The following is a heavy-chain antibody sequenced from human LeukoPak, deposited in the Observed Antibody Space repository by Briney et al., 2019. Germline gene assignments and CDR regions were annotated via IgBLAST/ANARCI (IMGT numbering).Heavy chain of an antibody. V-gene: IGHV3-48*01. J-gene: IGHJ6*03. D-gene: IGHD4-23*01. CDR1: GFTISNNY. Sequence: PGGSLRLSCAASGFTISNNYMSWVRQAPGKGLEWVSYISSSSSTIYYADSVKGRFTISRDNAKNSLYLQMNSLRAEDTAVYYCARNSRANYYYYMDVWGKGTTVTVSS. CDR2: ISSSSSTI. CDR3: ARNSRANYYYYMDV.